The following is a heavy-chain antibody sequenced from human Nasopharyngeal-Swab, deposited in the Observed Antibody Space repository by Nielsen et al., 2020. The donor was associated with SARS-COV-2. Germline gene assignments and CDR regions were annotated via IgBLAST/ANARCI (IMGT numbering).Heavy chain of an antibody. V-gene: IGHV3-7*01. CDR3: VRERLTGGGAFDI. J-gene: IGHJ3*02. D-gene: IGHD2-15*01. Sequence: GGSLRLSCAAPGFPFSVYWMTWVRQAPGGGLEWVANIKQDGSEAFYADSVKGRFTISRDNAKRSLYLQLNSLSADDTALFYCVRERLTGGGAFDIWGQGTMVTVSS. CDR1: GFPFSVYW. CDR2: IKQDGSEA.